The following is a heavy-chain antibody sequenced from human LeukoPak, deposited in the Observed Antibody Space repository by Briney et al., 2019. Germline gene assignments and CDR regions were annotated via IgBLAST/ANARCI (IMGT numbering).Heavy chain of an antibody. Sequence: GRSLRLSCPASEFTVSRNYMSWDRQPPGKVLEWVSVSYSGGTTYNADSAKGRFSISRDNSKNTLYLQMNSLRAEDTAVYYCARYSYYSESSGYAFDIWGQGTMVTVSS. CDR2: SYSGGTT. J-gene: IGHJ3*02. V-gene: IGHV3-66*01. D-gene: IGHD3-22*01. CDR1: EFTVSRNY. CDR3: ARYSYYSESSGYAFDI.